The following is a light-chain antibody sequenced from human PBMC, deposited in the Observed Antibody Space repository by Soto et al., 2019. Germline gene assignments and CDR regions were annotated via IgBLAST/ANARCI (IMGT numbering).Light chain of an antibody. CDR3: QQFGAGSPWT. CDR2: KAS. V-gene: IGKV1-5*03. CDR1: QSISTW. J-gene: IGKJ1*01. Sequence: DIQVTQSPSTLSASVGDRVTITCRASQSISTWLAWFQQKPGRAPKVLISKASTLESGVPSRFSGDGSGTEFTLTISSLQTEDLATYYCQQFGAGSPWTFGQGTKVELK.